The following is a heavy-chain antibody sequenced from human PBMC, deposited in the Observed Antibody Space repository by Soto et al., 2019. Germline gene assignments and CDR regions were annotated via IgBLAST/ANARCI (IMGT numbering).Heavy chain of an antibody. CDR3: AREVELIPWFDP. CDR1: GGSISSGDYY. Sequence: SETLSLTCTVSGGSISSGDYYWSWIRQPPGKGLEWIGYIYYSGSTYYNPSLKSRVTISVDTSKNQFSLKLSSVTAADTAVYYCAREVELIPWFDPWGQGTLVTVSS. D-gene: IGHD3-10*01. J-gene: IGHJ5*02. V-gene: IGHV4-30-4*01. CDR2: IYYSGST.